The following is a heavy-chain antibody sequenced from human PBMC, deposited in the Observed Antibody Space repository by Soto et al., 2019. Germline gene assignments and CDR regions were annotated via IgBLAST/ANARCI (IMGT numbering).Heavy chain of an antibody. CDR3: ARRDSSGYSHDAFDI. J-gene: IGHJ3*02. CDR2: ISAYNGNT. Sequence: QVQLVQSGAEVKKPGASVKVSCKASGYTFTSYGISWVRQAPGQGLEWMGWISAYNGNTNYAQTLQGRVTMTTDTSTSTAYMELRSLRSDDTDVYYCARRDSSGYSHDAFDIWGQGTMVTVSS. CDR1: GYTFTSYG. D-gene: IGHD3-22*01. V-gene: IGHV1-18*01.